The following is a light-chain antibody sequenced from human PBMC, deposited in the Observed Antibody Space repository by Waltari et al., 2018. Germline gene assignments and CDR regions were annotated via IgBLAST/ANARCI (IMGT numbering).Light chain of an antibody. V-gene: IGKV1-33*01. Sequence: DIQMTQSPSSLSASVGDRVTITCQASQDISNYLNWYQQKPGKAPKLLIYDASNLETGVPSRFRGSGSGTDFTLTISSLQAEDVAVYYCQQYYGSPPWTFGQGTKVEIK. CDR1: QDISNY. J-gene: IGKJ1*01. CDR2: DAS. CDR3: QQYYGSPPWT.